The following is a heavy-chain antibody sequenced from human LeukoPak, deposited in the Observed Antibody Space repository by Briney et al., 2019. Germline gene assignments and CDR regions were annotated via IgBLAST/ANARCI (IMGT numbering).Heavy chain of an antibody. D-gene: IGHD4-4*01. CDR2: IYYSGST. Sequence: SETLSLTCTVSGGSISSYYWSWIRQPPGKGLEWIGYIYYSGSTNYNPSLKSRVTISVDTSKNQFSLKLSSVTAADTAVYYCARANTVTGPYYYYGMDVWGQGTTVTVSS. V-gene: IGHV4-59*08. J-gene: IGHJ6*02. CDR3: ARANTVTGPYYYYGMDV. CDR1: GGSISSYY.